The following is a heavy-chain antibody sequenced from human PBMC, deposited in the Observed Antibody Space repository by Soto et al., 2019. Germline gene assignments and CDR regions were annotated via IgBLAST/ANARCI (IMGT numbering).Heavy chain of an antibody. CDR2: IIPIFGTA. J-gene: IGHJ6*03. CDR1: GGTFSSYA. D-gene: IGHD6-6*01. V-gene: IGHV1-69*13. CDR3: ARDSSSSSATPYYYYYYMDV. Sequence: SVKVSCKASGGTFSSYAISWVRQDPGQGLEWMGGIIPIFGTANYAQKFQGRVTITADESTSTVYMELSSLRSEDTAVYYCARDSSSSSATPYYYYYYMDVWGKGTTVTVSS.